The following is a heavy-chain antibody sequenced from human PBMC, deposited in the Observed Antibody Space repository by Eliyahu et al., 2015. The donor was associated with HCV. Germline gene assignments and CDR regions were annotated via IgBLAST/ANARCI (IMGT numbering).Heavy chain of an antibody. V-gene: IGHV3-23*01. CDR1: GFXFSXXA. Sequence: EVQLLESGGGLVQPGGSLRLSCXAXGFXFSXXAXXWVRQAPGKGLEWVSAISGSGGSTYYADSVKGRFTISRDNSKNTLYLQMNSLRAEDTAVYYCAQSTLWFGSKEAYYYYYGMDVWGQGTTVTVSS. J-gene: IGHJ6*02. CDR3: AQSTLWFGSKEAYYYYYGMDV. CDR2: ISGSGGST. D-gene: IGHD3-10*01.